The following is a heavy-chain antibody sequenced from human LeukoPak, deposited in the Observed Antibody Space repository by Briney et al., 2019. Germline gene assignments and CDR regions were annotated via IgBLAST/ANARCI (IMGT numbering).Heavy chain of an antibody. CDR3: ARDAYATTSNWLDP. D-gene: IGHD5-12*01. CDR2: ITGDGSDI. J-gene: IGHJ5*02. V-gene: IGHV3-74*03. Sequence: GGSLRLSCEASGFTLNKYWMHWVRQAPGKGIVWVSRITGDGSDIAYADSVKGRFTGSRADAKNTIFLQMTSLRVEDTAIYYCARDAYATTSNWLDPWGQGTLVTVSS. CDR1: GFTLNKYW.